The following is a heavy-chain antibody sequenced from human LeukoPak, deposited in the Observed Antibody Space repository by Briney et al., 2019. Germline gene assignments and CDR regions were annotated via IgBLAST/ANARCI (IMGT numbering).Heavy chain of an antibody. CDR1: GYTFTSYY. D-gene: IGHD3-16*01. J-gene: IGHJ5*02. CDR3: ARDRPGRITFALNWFDP. Sequence: SVKVSCKASGYTFTSYYMHWVRQAPGQGLEWMGRIIPIFGTANYAQKFQGRVTITTDESTSTAYMELSSLRSEDTAVYYCARDRPGRITFALNWFDPWGQGTLVTVSS. V-gene: IGHV1-69*05. CDR2: IIPIFGTA.